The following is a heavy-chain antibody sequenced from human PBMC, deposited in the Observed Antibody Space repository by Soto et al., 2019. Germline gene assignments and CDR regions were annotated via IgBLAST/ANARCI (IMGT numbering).Heavy chain of an antibody. Sequence: QVQLVQSESEVKKPGSSVKVSCKVSGGTFKNYAISWVRQAPGQGLEWVGGIRPVFDELNCATKLQGRVTITADEVTSTAHLELGSLTSADTAVYFCARASDTSGYYYWGQGTLVTVSS. CDR3: ARASDTSGYYY. CDR2: IRPVFDEL. V-gene: IGHV1-69*01. D-gene: IGHD3-22*01. J-gene: IGHJ4*02. CDR1: GGTFKNYA.